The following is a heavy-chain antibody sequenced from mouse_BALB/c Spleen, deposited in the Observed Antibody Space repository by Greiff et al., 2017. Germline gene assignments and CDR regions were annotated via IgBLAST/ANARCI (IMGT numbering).Heavy chain of an antibody. Sequence: EVQLVESGGGLVKPGGSLKLSCAASGFTFSSYAMSWVRQTPEKRLEWVASISSGGSTYYPDSVKGRFTISRDNARNILYLQMSSLRSEDTAMYYCARGTRDGYDWFAYWGQGTLVTVSA. V-gene: IGHV5-6-5*01. CDR2: ISSGGST. D-gene: IGHD2-2*01. J-gene: IGHJ3*01. CDR3: ARGTRDGYDWFAY. CDR1: GFTFSSYA.